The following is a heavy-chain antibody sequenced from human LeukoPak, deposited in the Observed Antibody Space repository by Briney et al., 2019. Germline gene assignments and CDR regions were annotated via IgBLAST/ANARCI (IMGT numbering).Heavy chain of an antibody. D-gene: IGHD3-10*01. CDR3: ARVRGHYYGSGSYSYFDY. V-gene: IGHV4-34*01. CDR2: INHSGST. CDR1: GGSFSGYY. Sequence: PSETLSLTCAVYGGSFSGYYWSWIRQPPGQGLEWIGEINHSGSTNYNPSLKSRVTISVDTSKNQFSLKLSSVTAADTAVYYCARVRGHYYGSGSYSYFDYWGQGTLVTVSS. J-gene: IGHJ4*02.